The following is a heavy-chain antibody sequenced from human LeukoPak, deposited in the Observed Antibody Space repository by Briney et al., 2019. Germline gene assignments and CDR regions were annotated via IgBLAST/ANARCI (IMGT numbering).Heavy chain of an antibody. CDR3: ARDCYYDTSGYYSTCYY. Sequence: GGSLRLSCAASGLTFTTYWMTWVRQALGKGLEWVVNIHQGGSEKYYADSVKGRFTISRDNAKNSLYLQMNSLRDEDTAVYFCARDCYYDTSGYYSTCYYWGQGTLVTVSS. CDR2: IHQGGSEK. D-gene: IGHD3-22*01. J-gene: IGHJ4*02. V-gene: IGHV3-7*01. CDR1: GLTFTTYW.